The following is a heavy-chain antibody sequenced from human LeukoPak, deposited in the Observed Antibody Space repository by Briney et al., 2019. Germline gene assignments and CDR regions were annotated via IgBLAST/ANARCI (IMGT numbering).Heavy chain of an antibody. CDR1: GYSFTSYW. J-gene: IGHJ5*02. V-gene: IGHV5-51*01. D-gene: IGHD6-13*01. CDR3: ARHSGRGSSWYGPPSNWFDP. CDR2: IYPGDSDT. Sequence: SGESLKISCKGSGYSFTSYWIGWVRQMPGKGLEWMGIIYPGDSDTRYSPSFQGQVTISADKSISTAYLQWSSLKASDTAMYYCARHSGRGSSWYGPPSNWFDPWGQGTLVTVSS.